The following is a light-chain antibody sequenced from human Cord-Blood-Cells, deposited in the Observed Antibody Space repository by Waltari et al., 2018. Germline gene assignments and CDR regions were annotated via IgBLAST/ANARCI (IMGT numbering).Light chain of an antibody. V-gene: IGKV3-20*01. CDR3: QQYGSSPPRT. CDR2: GAS. J-gene: IGKJ1*01. Sequence: EFVLPQPPGTLSLSPGETATLSCRAIQSVSSSYLAWYQQKPGQAPRLLIYGASSRATGIPDRFSGSGSGTDFTLTISRLEPEDFAVYYCQQYGSSPPRTFGQGTKVEIK. CDR1: QSVSSSY.